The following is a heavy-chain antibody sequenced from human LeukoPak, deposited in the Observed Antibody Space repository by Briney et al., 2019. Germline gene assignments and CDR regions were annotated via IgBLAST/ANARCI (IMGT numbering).Heavy chain of an antibody. CDR3: ARRSVYNYYYMDV. CDR2: ISTYTGNT. J-gene: IGHJ6*03. V-gene: IGHV1-18*01. Sequence: ASVKVSCKASGYTFNNYGISWVRQAPGQGLEWMGWISTYTGNTNYAQKLQGRVTMTTDTSTSTAYMELRSLRSDDTAVYYCARRSVYNYYYMDVWGKGTTVTVSS. CDR1: GYTFNNYG.